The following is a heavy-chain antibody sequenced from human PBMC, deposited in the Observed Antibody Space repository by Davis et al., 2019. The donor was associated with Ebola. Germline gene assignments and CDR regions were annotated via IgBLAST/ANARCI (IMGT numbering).Heavy chain of an antibody. J-gene: IGHJ6*02. CDR1: GFTFSSYE. Sequence: GESLKISCAASGFTFSSYEMSWVRQAPGKGLEWVSAISGSGGSTYYADSVKGRFTISRDNAKNTLYLQMNSLRAEDTAVYYCAKAVRVTIFGVVIMDYYGMDVWGQGTTVTVSS. D-gene: IGHD3-3*01. CDR2: ISGSGGST. V-gene: IGHV3-23*01. CDR3: AKAVRVTIFGVVIMDYYGMDV.